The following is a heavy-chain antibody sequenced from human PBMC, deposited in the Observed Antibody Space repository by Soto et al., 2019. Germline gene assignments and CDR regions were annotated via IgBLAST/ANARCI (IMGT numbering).Heavy chain of an antibody. V-gene: IGHV3-15*01. CDR2: IKTKPDDGTI. D-gene: IGHD1-1*01. CDR3: TTSNLGVDF. CDR1: RFIFSDVW. J-gene: IGHJ4*02. Sequence: GGSLRLSCAATRFIFSDVWMTWVRQAPGKGLEWVGRIKTKPDDGTIDYAAPVRGRFTISRDDSKNTLYLQMTSLTPDDTGVYYCTTSNLGVDFWGPGTLVTVSS.